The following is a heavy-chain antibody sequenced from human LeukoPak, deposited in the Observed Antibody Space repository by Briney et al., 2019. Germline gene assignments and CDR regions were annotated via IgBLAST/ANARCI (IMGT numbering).Heavy chain of an antibody. Sequence: SETLSLTCSVSGGSISSSDYFWDWIRQPPGKGLEWIGEINHSGSTNYNPSLKSRVTISVDTSKNQFSLKLSSVTAADTAVYYCARGRYCSGGSCYSGSYYYYYYMDVWGKGTTVTVSS. V-gene: IGHV4-39*07. J-gene: IGHJ6*03. CDR3: ARGRYCSGGSCYSGSYYYYYYMDV. CDR2: INHSGST. CDR1: GGSISSSDYF. D-gene: IGHD2-15*01.